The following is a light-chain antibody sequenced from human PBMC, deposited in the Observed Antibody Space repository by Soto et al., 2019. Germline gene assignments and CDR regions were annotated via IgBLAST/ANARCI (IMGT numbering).Light chain of an antibody. CDR3: QQYGSSPLIS. J-gene: IGKJ5*01. CDR2: GAS. CDR1: QTVSITY. Sequence: VLTQSPGTLSLSPGESATLSCRASQTVSITYLTWYQQKPGQAPRLLIFGASKRATGIPDRFSGSGSGRDFTLTISGLEPEDFAVYYCQQYGSSPLISFGQGRRLEI. V-gene: IGKV3-20*01.